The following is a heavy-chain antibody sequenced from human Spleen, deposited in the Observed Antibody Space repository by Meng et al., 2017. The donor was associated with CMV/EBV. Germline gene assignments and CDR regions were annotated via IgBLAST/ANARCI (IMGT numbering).Heavy chain of an antibody. D-gene: IGHD3-3*01. CDR3: ARDTSSFWSPLHH. CDR2: IRYDGANK. J-gene: IGHJ4*02. CDR1: GFTFSSYG. Sequence: GESLKISCAASGFTFSSYGMHWVRQAPGKGLEWVAFIRYDGANKYYSESLKGRFTISRDFSKNTLSLQMNGLRGEDTALYFCARDTSSFWSPLHHWGQGTVVTVSS. V-gene: IGHV3-30*02.